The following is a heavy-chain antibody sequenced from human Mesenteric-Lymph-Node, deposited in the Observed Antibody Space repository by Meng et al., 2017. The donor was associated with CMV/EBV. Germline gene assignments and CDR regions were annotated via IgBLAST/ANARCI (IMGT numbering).Heavy chain of an antibody. CDR3: ARLSYDSGGRYYGSWFDP. Sequence: GGSLRLSCAASGFTFSNDWMYWVRQAPGKGLAWVSRINRDGSNTRYAASVAGRFTISRNNAKNTLFLQMNSLRADDTGVYYCARLSYDSGGRYYGSWFDPWGQGSLVTVSS. J-gene: IGHJ5*02. D-gene: IGHD3-22*01. CDR2: INRDGSNT. CDR1: GFTFSNDW. V-gene: IGHV3-74*01.